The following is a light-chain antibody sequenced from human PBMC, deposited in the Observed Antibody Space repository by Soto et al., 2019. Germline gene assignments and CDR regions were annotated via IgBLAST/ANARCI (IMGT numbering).Light chain of an antibody. J-gene: IGKJ1*01. CDR2: EAS. V-gene: IGKV1-5*03. Sequence: DIQMTQSPSTLSASVGDRVTITCRASQSTSTWLAWYQQRPGKTPKLLISEASKLESGVPSRFSGSGSGTEFTLTISSLQPGDFATYYCPQYNTYPYAFGQGTKVEIK. CDR3: PQYNTYPYA. CDR1: QSTSTW.